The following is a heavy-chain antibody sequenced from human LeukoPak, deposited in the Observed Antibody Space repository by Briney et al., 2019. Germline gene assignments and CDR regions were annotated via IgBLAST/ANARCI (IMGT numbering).Heavy chain of an antibody. J-gene: IGHJ3*02. CDR1: GYTFTSYD. D-gene: IGHD5-24*01. Sequence: ASVKVSCKASGYTFTSYDINRVRQATGQGPEWMGWVNPNSGNTGYAQKFQGRVTMTRNTSISTAYMELSSLRSEDTAVYYCARFRGDGYQGDAFDIWGQGTMVTVSS. CDR2: VNPNSGNT. CDR3: ARFRGDGYQGDAFDI. V-gene: IGHV1-8*01.